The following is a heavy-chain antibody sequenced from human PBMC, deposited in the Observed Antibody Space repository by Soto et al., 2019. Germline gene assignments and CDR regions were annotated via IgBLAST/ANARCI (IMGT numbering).Heavy chain of an antibody. CDR2: IYYSGST. CDR3: ARNRLVPAGYYFDY. V-gene: IGHV4-31*03. D-gene: IGHD2-2*01. Sequence: QVQLQESGPGLVKPSQTLSLTCTVSGGSISSGGYYWSWIRQHPGKGLEWIGYIYYSGSTYYNPSLKSRVTXXVXTXXNQFSLKLSSVTAADTAVYYCARNRLVPAGYYFDYWGQGTLVTVSS. CDR1: GGSISSGGYY. J-gene: IGHJ4*02.